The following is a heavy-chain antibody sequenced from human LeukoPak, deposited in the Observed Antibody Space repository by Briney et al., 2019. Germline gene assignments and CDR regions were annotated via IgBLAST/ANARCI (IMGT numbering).Heavy chain of an antibody. V-gene: IGHV3-66*02. Sequence: PGGSLRLSCAASGFTVSSNYMSWVRQAPGKGLEWVSVIYSGGSTYYADSVKGRFTISRDNSKNTLYLQMNSLRAEDTAVYYCAREQTYYDFWNGSGEDYFDYWGQGTLVTVSS. CDR3: AREQTYYDFWNGSGEDYFDY. CDR2: IYSGGST. CDR1: GFTVSSNY. J-gene: IGHJ4*02. D-gene: IGHD3-3*01.